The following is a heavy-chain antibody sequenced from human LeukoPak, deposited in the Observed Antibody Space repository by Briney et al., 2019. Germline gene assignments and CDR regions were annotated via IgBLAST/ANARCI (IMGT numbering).Heavy chain of an antibody. Sequence: ASVKISCKASGYTFTSQGITWVRQAPGQGLEWMGWISAYNGNTNYAQKFQGRVTMTTDTSTSTVYMELRSLRSDDTAVYYCARTFYGSGSYYSSFDYWGQGTLVTVSS. CDR2: ISAYNGNT. J-gene: IGHJ4*02. V-gene: IGHV1-18*01. CDR1: GYTFTSQG. CDR3: ARTFYGSGSYYSSFDY. D-gene: IGHD3-10*01.